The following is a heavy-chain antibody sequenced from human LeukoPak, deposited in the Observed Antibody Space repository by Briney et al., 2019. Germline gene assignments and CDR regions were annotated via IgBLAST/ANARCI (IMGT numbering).Heavy chain of an antibody. CDR3: SRLTHSYYSDTSGYYPYYYMDV. CDR1: AGSISSSDYY. V-gene: IGHV4-39*02. J-gene: IGHJ6*03. CDR2: TSYSGNT. D-gene: IGHD3-22*01. Sequence: PSETLSLTCTLSAGSISSSDYYWGWIRQSPGKGLEWIGRTSYSGNTYYNPSLKSRVTISVDTSKNHFSLRLSSVTAADTAVYYCSRLTHSYYSDTSGYYPYYYMDVWGEGTTVTVSS.